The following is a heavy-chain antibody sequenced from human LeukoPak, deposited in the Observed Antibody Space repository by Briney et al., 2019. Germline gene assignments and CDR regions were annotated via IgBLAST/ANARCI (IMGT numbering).Heavy chain of an antibody. V-gene: IGHV3-30-3*01. D-gene: IGHD2-2*01. CDR1: GFTFSSYA. Sequence: PGGSLRLSCAASGFTFSSYAMHWVRQAPGKGLEWVAVISYDGSNKYYADSVKGRFTIPRDNSKNTLYLQMNSLRAEDTAVYYCARGGYCSSTSCHGLDYYYGMDVWGQGTTVTVSS. CDR2: ISYDGSNK. CDR3: ARGGYCSSTSCHGLDYYYGMDV. J-gene: IGHJ6*02.